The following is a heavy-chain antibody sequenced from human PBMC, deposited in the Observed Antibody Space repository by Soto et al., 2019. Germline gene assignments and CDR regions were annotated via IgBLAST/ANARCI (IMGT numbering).Heavy chain of an antibody. CDR3: AASIFYYGMDV. CDR2: IYPGDSDA. V-gene: IGHV5-51*01. CDR1: GYTFTNYW. J-gene: IGHJ6*02. Sequence: PGESLKISCKGSGYTFTNYWIGWVRQMPGKGLEWMGIIYPGDSDAKYNPSFQGQVTISADKSITTTYLQWSSLKASDTAIYYCAASIFYYGMDVWGQGTTVTVSS.